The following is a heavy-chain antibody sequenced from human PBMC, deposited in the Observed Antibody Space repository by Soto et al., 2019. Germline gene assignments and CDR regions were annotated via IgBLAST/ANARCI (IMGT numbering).Heavy chain of an antibody. J-gene: IGHJ6*02. Sequence: EVQLLEAGGGLVQPGGSLRLSCAASGFTFSSYAMSWVRQAPRKGLEWVSAISGSGGSTYYADSVKGRFTISRDNSKNKLYLQMNSLRAEDTAVYYCAKAPKYYYDSSGYAGMHVWGQGTTVTVSS. CDR2: ISGSGGST. D-gene: IGHD3-22*01. CDR1: GFTFSSYA. V-gene: IGHV3-23*01. CDR3: AKAPKYYYDSSGYAGMHV.